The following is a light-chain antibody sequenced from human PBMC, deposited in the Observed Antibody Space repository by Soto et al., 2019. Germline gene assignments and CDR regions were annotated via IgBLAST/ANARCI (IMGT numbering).Light chain of an antibody. CDR3: LQYNSYSWT. Sequence: IQKTQSPPTLSASVGDRVTITCRASQSISYWLAWYQQRPGKAPRLLIYKASSLQSGVPSRFSGSGSGTEFTLTISSLQPDDFATYYCLQYNSYSWTFGQGTKVDI. V-gene: IGKV1-5*03. CDR2: KAS. CDR1: QSISYW. J-gene: IGKJ1*01.